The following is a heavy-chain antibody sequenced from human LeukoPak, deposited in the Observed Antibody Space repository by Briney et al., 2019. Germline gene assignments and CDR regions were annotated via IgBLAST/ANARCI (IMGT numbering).Heavy chain of an antibody. D-gene: IGHD3-22*01. CDR3: ARSYYYDSSGSPDY. Sequence: PGGSLRLSCAASGFTFSSYAMHWVRQAPGKGLEWVAVISYDGSNKYYADSVKGRFTISRDNSKNTLYLQMNSLRAEDTAVYYCARSYYYDSSGSPDYWGQGTLVTVSS. CDR1: GFTFSSYA. J-gene: IGHJ4*02. CDR2: ISYDGSNK. V-gene: IGHV3-30-3*01.